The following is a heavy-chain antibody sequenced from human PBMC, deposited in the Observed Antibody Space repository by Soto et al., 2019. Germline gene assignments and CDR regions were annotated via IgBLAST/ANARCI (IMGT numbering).Heavy chain of an antibody. CDR3: ARQEYSSSWVYYYYGMDV. D-gene: IGHD6-6*01. Sequence: SETLSLTCTVSGGSISSSSYYWGWIRQPPGKGLEWIGSIYYSGSTYYNPSLKSRVTISVDTSKNQFSLKLSSVTAADTAVYYCARQEYSSSWVYYYYGMDVWGQGTTVS. J-gene: IGHJ6*02. CDR2: IYYSGST. CDR1: GGSISSSSYY. V-gene: IGHV4-39*01.